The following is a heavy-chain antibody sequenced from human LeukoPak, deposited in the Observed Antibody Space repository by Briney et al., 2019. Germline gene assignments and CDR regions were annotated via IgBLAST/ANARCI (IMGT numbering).Heavy chain of an antibody. D-gene: IGHD4-17*01. Sequence: KPSETLSLTCSVSGGSISSYYWSWIRQPPGQGLEWIGYTYYSGSTNYNPSLKSRVTISVDTSKNQFSLKLSSLTAADTAVYYWARDYRRLGTVTKDYYYYRMDVWGQGTTVTVSS. V-gene: IGHV4-59*01. J-gene: IGHJ6*02. CDR2: TYYSGST. CDR3: ARDYRRLGTVTKDYYYYRMDV. CDR1: GGSISSYY.